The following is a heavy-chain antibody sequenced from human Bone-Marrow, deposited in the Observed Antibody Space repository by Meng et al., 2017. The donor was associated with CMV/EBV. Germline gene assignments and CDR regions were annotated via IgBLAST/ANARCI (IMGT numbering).Heavy chain of an antibody. D-gene: IGHD2-2*01. CDR1: LSTSGVG. V-gene: IGHV2-5*01. CDR3: AHSSLYCSSTSCYTQVDY. CDR2: IYWTDDQ. J-gene: IGHJ4*02. Sequence: LSTSGVGLGWIRQPPGKALEWLALIYWTDDQRYSPSLKSRLTITEDTSKHQVVLTMTNMDPVDTATYYCAHSSLYCSSTSCYTQVDYWGQGTLVTVSS.